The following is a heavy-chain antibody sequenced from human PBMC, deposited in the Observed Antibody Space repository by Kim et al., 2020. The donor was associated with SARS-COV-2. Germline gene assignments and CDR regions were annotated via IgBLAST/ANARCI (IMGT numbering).Heavy chain of an antibody. CDR2: INSDGGTT. CDR3: ASRRYTGTYYYFDY. CDR1: GFTFSSYW. D-gene: IGHD1-26*01. V-gene: IGHV3-74*01. J-gene: IGHJ4*02. Sequence: GGSLRLSCAASGFTFSSYWMHWVRQAPGKGLVRVSRINSDGGTTSYADSVKGRFTIARDNAKSTLYLQMNSLRAEDTPVYYCASRRYTGTYYYFDYWGQGTLVTVSS.